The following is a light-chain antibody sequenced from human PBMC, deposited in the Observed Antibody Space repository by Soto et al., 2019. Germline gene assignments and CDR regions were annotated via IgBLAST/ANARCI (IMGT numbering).Light chain of an antibody. CDR1: SSDVGGYND. V-gene: IGLV2-8*01. Sequence: QSALTQPPSASGSPGQSVTISCTGTSSDVGGYNDVSWYQQYPGKAPKLMIYEVNKRPSGVPDRFSGSKSGNTASLTVSGLQAEDEADYYCSSYAGSNNLLFGGGTKLTVL. CDR2: EVN. J-gene: IGLJ2*01. CDR3: SSYAGSNNLL.